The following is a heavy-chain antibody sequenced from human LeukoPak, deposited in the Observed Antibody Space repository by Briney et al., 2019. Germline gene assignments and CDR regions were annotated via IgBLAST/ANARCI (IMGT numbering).Heavy chain of an antibody. J-gene: IGHJ4*02. CDR1: DGSMISSSYD. CDR3: ARLEAY. Sequence: SHTLSLTCIVSDGSMISSSYDSGWISPPPCKWLDWIGSLYYIGSTYYNPSLKSRVTISVDTSKNQFSLKLSSLNAADTAVYCCARLEAYWGQGTLVTVSS. V-gene: IGHV4-39*01. D-gene: IGHD3-3*01. CDR2: LYYIGST.